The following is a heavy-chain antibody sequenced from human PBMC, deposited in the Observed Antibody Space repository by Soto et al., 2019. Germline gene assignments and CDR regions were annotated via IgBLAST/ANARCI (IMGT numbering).Heavy chain of an antibody. CDR3: AKGSRAYYYDSSGDGVDY. J-gene: IGHJ4*02. D-gene: IGHD3-22*01. V-gene: IGHV3-33*06. CDR1: GFTFSSYG. Sequence: GGSLRLSCAASGFTFSSYGMHWVRQAPGKGLEWVAVIWYDGSNKYYADSVKGRFTISRDNSKNTLYLQMNSLRAEDTAVYYCAKGSRAYYYDSSGDGVDYWGQGTLVTVSS. CDR2: IWYDGSNK.